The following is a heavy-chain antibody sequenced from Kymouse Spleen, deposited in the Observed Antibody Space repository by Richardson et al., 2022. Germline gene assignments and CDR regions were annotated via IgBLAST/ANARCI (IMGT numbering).Heavy chain of an antibody. CDR1: GGSFSGYY. Sequence: QVQLQQWGAGLLKPSETLSLTCAVYGGSFSGYYWSWIRQPPGKGLEWIGEINHSGSTNYNPSLKSRVTISVDTSKNQFSLKLSSVTAADTAVYYCARSCYDFWSGSFDYWGQGTLVTVSS. D-gene: IGHD3-3*01. CDR2: INHSGST. V-gene: IGHV4-34*01. CDR3: ARSCYDFWSGSFDY. J-gene: IGHJ4*02.